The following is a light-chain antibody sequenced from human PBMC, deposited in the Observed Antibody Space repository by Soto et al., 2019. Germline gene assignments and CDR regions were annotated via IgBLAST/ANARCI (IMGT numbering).Light chain of an antibody. CDR2: DAS. V-gene: IGKV3-20*01. J-gene: IGKJ2*01. CDR3: QQYDRPPFA. Sequence: EIVLTQSPGTLSLSPGERATLSCRASQRISNSYLAWYQQKPGQAPRLLLYDASSKATGIPDRVIGSGSGTDFTLTTSRLEPEDFAVYYCQQYDRPPFAFGQGTKVEIK. CDR1: QRISNSY.